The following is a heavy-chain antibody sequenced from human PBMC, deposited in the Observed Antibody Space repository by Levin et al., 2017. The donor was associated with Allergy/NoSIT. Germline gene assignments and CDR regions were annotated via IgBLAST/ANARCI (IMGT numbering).Heavy chain of an antibody. CDR3: ARRWGSSADYYMDV. CDR1: GYSFTSYW. D-gene: IGHD6-25*01. CDR2: IDPSDSYT. Sequence: ASVKVSCKGSGYSFTSYWISWVRQMPGKGLEWMGRIDPSDSYTNYSPSFQGHVTISADKSISTAYLQWSSLKASDTAMYYCARRWGSSADYYMDVWGKGTTVTVSS. J-gene: IGHJ6*03. V-gene: IGHV5-10-1*01.